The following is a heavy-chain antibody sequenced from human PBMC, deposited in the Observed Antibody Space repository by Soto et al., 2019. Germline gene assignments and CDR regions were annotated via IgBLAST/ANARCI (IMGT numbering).Heavy chain of an antibody. J-gene: IGHJ6*02. CDR1: GGTFSSYA. CDR2: IIPIFGTA. Sequence: QVQLVQSGAEVKKPGSSVKVSCKASGGTFSSYAISWVRQAPGQGLEWMGGIIPIFGTANYAQKFQGRVTITADESTSTAYMELSSVRSEDTAVYYCARGGFGELIKSDYGMDVWGQGTTVTVSS. V-gene: IGHV1-69*01. D-gene: IGHD3-10*01. CDR3: ARGGFGELIKSDYGMDV.